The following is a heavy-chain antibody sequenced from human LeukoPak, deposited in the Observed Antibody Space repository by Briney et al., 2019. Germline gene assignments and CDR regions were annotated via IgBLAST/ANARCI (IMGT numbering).Heavy chain of an antibody. J-gene: IGHJ4*02. CDR1: GDSVSSNSAA. D-gene: IGHD6-19*01. V-gene: IGHV6-1*01. CDR2: TYYRSKWYD. CDR3: ARERLVLGGNFDY. Sequence: SQTLSLTCAISGDSVSSNSAAWNRFRQSPSSGLEWLGRTYYRSKWYDDYAISVKSRITINPDTSKNQFSLQLNSVSPEDTAVYYCARERLVLGGNFDYWGQGTLVTVSS.